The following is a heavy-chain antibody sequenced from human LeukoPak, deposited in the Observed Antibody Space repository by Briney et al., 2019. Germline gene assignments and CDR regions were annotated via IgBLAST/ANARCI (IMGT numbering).Heavy chain of an antibody. CDR1: GASIISATYY. J-gene: IGHJ5*02. Sequence: SETLSLTCTVSGASIISATYYWTWIRQPAGKGLEWIGRISSSGISKLNPSLKSRVAISIDASKNQLSVGLSSVTAADTAVYYCVISTIRKGFDPWGQGTLVTVSS. CDR3: VISTIRKGFDP. D-gene: IGHD3-9*01. V-gene: IGHV4-61*02. CDR2: ISSSGIS.